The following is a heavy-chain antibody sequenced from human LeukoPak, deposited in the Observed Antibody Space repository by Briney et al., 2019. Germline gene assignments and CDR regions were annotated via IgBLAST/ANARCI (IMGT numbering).Heavy chain of an antibody. CDR1: GGSISSGGYY. CDR2: IYYSGST. J-gene: IGHJ5*02. Sequence: SETLSLTCTVSGGSISSGGYYWSWIRQHPGKGLEWIGYIYYSGSTYYNPSLKSRVTISVDTSKNQFSLKLSSVTAADTAVYYCAGVGYCSSTSCSLAGFWFDPWGQGTLVTVSS. D-gene: IGHD2-2*01. CDR3: AGVGYCSSTSCSLAGFWFDP. V-gene: IGHV4-31*03.